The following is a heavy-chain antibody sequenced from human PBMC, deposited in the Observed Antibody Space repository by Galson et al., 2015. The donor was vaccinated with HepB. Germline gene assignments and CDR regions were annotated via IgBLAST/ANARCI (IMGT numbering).Heavy chain of an antibody. J-gene: IGHJ4*02. V-gene: IGHV3-23*01. CDR3: AKDGIMVANNPYHFHY. Sequence: SLRLSCAASGFTFRIYGMSWVRQAPGKGLEWVASITSSGGKTYYTDSVKGRFTISRDNSKNTLFLQLNSLRAEDTAVYYCAKDGIMVANNPYHFHYWGQGTLVTVSS. D-gene: IGHD2-15*01. CDR1: GFTFRIYG. CDR2: ITSSGGKT.